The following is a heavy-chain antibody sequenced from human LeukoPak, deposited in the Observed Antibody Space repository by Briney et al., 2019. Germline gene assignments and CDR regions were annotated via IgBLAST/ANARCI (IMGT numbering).Heavy chain of an antibody. J-gene: IGHJ5*02. CDR2: IYHSGDT. V-gene: IGHV4-38-2*02. CDR3: ARSRIDSSSWYVRALLFDP. D-gene: IGHD6-13*01. CDR1: GYSITSGYY. Sequence: PSETLSLTCIVSGYSITSGYYWGWIRQPPGKGLEWIGSIYHSGDTYYNPSLKSRVTISVDTSKNQFSLKLSSVTAADTAVYYCARSRIDSSSWYVRALLFDPWGQGTLVTVSS.